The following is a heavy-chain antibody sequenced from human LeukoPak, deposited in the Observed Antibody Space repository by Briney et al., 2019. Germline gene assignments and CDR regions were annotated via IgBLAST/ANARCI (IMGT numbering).Heavy chain of an antibody. D-gene: IGHD3-3*01. J-gene: IGHJ6*02. Sequence: SETLSLTCTVSGGSISSYCWSWIRQPPGKGLEWIGYIYYSGSTNYNPSLKSRVTISVDTSKNQFSLKLSSVTAADTAVYYCARVQDDFWSGYYTGGWYYGMDVWGQGTTVTVSS. CDR1: GGSISSYC. CDR2: IYYSGST. CDR3: ARVQDDFWSGYYTGGWYYGMDV. V-gene: IGHV4-59*01.